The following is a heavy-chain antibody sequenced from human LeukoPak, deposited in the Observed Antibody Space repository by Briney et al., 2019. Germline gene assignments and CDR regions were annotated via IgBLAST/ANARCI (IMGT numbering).Heavy chain of an antibody. D-gene: IGHD6-19*01. CDR3: ARDLTVAGDDAFDI. V-gene: IGHV3-66*01. J-gene: IGHJ3*02. Sequence: GGSLRLSCAASGFTVSSNYMSWVRQAPGKGLGWVSVIYSGGSTYYADSVKGRFTISRDNSKNTLYLQMNSLRAEDTAVYYCARDLTVAGDDAFDIWGQGTMVTVSS. CDR2: IYSGGST. CDR1: GFTVSSNY.